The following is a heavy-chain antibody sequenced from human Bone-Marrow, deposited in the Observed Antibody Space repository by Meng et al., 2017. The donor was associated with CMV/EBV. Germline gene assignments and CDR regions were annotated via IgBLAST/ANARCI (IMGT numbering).Heavy chain of an antibody. CDR1: GYTFTGYY. D-gene: IGHD2-2*02. CDR2: INPNSGGT. Sequence: ASVKVSCKASGYTFTGYYMHWVRQAPGQGLEWMGWINPNSGGTNYAQKFQGRVTMTRDTSISTAYMELSRLRSDDTAVYYCARDRPYCSGTSCYTRNVLEWLFGMDVWGQGTTVTVSS. J-gene: IGHJ6*02. V-gene: IGHV1-2*02. CDR3: ARDRPYCSGTSCYTRNVLEWLFGMDV.